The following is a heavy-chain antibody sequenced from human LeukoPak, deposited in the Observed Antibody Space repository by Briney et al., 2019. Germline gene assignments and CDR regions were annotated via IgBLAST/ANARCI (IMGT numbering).Heavy chain of an antibody. J-gene: IGHJ4*02. D-gene: IGHD6-13*01. V-gene: IGHV3-21*01. CDR2: ISSSSSNI. Sequence: GGSLSPSCAASGFTFSDYSMNWVRQAPGKGLEWVSFISSSSSNICYADLMKGRFTISRDNAKNSVYLQMNSLRAEDTAVYYCARAYYSSTRYGDNWGQGTLVTVSS. CDR3: ARAYYSSTRYGDN. CDR1: GFTFSDYS.